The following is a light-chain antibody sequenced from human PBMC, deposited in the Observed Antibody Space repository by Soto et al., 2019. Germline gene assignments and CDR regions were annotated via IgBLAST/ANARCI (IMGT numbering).Light chain of an antibody. Sequence: QSVLTQPRSVSGSPGQSVTISCTGTSSDVGGYNYVSWYQQHPGKAPKLMIYDVSKRPSGVPDRFSGSKSGNTASLTISGLQAEVEADYYCCSYAGSYTLVFGGGTQLTVL. V-gene: IGLV2-11*01. J-gene: IGLJ2*01. CDR3: CSYAGSYTLV. CDR1: SSDVGGYNY. CDR2: DVS.